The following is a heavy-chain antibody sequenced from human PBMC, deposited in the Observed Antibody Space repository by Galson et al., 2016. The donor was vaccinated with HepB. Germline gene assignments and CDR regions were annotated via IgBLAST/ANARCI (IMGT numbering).Heavy chain of an antibody. CDR3: ARAGSNWWGYWFHS. CDR1: GGSISSGDYS. CDR2: ISDSGST. D-gene: IGHD2-8*02. Sequence: TLSLTCAVSGGSISSGDYSWSWIRQPPGKGLQWIGYISDSGSTHYNPSLKSRVTISIDKSENQFSLKLTSATAADTAVYYCARAGSNWWGYWFHSWGQGILVTVSS. J-gene: IGHJ5*01. V-gene: IGHV4-30-2*01.